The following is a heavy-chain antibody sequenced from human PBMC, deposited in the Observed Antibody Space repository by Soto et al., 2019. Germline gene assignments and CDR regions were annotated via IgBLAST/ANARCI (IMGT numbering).Heavy chain of an antibody. V-gene: IGHV4-59*08. CDR3: ARPGGEDTFDI. D-gene: IGHD1-26*01. CDR1: GCSISTYY. CDR2: MFYSGSP. Sequence: SETLSLTCTFSGCSISTYYWTLIRQPPGKGLEWIGYMFYSGSPKYNPSLKSRVTISVDTSKNQFSLKLSSVAAADTAVYYCARPGGEDTFDIWGQGTMVTVSS. J-gene: IGHJ3*02.